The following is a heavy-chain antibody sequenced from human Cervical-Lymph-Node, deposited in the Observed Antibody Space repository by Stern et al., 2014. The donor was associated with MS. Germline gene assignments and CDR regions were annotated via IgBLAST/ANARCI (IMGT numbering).Heavy chain of an antibody. Sequence: VQLVESGPGLVKPSQTLSLTCTVSGGSISSSGYYWSWIRQPADKGLEWIGRIHDSGSTYYNPSLKRRVTISMDTAQNQFSLKLTSVTAADTAVYYCATTRWDLFTWTWFDPWGQGTLGTVSS. CDR3: ATTRWDLFTWTWFDP. D-gene: IGHD1-26*01. CDR1: GGSISSSGYY. V-gene: IGHV4-61*02. J-gene: IGHJ5*02. CDR2: IHDSGST.